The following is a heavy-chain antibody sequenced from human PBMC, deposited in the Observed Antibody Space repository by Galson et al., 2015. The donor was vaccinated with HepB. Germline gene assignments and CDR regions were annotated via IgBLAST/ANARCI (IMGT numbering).Heavy chain of an antibody. CDR3: ARVGYYYDSSSLRVDAFDI. D-gene: IGHD3-22*01. CDR2: INTNTGNP. Sequence: SVKVSCKASGYSFNTYALSWVRQAPGQGLGWMGWINTNTGNPTYAQDFTGRFVFSLDTSVTTAYLQISSLKTEDTAVYYCARVGYYYDSSSLRVDAFDIWGQGTMVTVSS. V-gene: IGHV7-4-1*02. J-gene: IGHJ3*02. CDR1: GYSFNTYA.